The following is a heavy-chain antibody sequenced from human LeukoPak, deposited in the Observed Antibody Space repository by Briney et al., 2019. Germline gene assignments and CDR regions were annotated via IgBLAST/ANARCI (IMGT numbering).Heavy chain of an antibody. CDR1: GFTFSTYW. V-gene: IGHV3-74*01. CDR2: INSDGSST. D-gene: IGHD6-13*01. CDR3: AKDRAGIFDY. J-gene: IGHJ4*02. Sequence: QPGGSLRLSCAASGFTFSTYWMHWVRQAPGEGLVWVSRINSDGSSTSYADSVKGRFTISRDSSKNTLYLQMNSLRAEDTAIYYCAKDRAGIFDYWGQGTLVTVSS.